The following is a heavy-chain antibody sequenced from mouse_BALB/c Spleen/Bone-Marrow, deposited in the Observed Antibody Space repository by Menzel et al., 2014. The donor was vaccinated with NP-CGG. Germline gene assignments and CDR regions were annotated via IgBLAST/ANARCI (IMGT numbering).Heavy chain of an antibody. V-gene: IGHV4-1*02. D-gene: IGHD1-1*01. Sequence: EVKLLESGGGLVQPGGSLKLSCAASGFDFSRYWMGWVRQAPGKGLEWIGEINPDSRTINYSPSLKDKFIISRDNAKNTLYLRMNKVRSEDTALYYCARPDYYGYLNYWGQGTTLTVSS. CDR1: GFDFSRYW. J-gene: IGHJ2*01. CDR3: ARPDYYGYLNY. CDR2: INPDSRTI.